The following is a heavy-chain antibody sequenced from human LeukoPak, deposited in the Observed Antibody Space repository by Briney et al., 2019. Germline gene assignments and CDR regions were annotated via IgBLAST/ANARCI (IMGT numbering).Heavy chain of an antibody. J-gene: IGHJ4*02. D-gene: IGHD6-19*01. CDR2: TSYNGNT. CDR1: GYTFSNYG. V-gene: IGHV1-18*04. CDR3: ARHSGSGWQALGY. Sequence: ASVKVSCKASGYTFSNYGISWVRQAPGLGLEWMGWTSYNGNTNYAQKFQDRVTMTPDTSTTTAYMGLRSLESDDTAVYYCARHSGSGWQALGYWGQGTLVTVSS.